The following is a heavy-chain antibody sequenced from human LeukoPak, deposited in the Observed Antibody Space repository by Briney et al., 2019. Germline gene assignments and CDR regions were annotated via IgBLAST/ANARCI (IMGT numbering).Heavy chain of an antibody. CDR3: ASEDPQTTVPEGMDV. CDR2: IYYSGTT. J-gene: IGHJ6*02. V-gene: IGHV4-31*03. D-gene: IGHD4-17*01. CDR1: GGSISSGGYY. Sequence: KPSQTLSLTCTVSGGSISSGGYYWSWIRQHPGKGLEWIGYIYYSGTTNYNPSLKSRVTISVDTSRNQFSLQLRSVTAADTAVYYCASEDPQTTVPEGMDVWGQGTTVIVSS.